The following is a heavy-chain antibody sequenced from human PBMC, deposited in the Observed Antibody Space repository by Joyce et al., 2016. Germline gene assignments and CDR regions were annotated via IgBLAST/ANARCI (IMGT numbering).Heavy chain of an antibody. CDR2: ISGDGDNT. CDR3: AKDSMVRSTFDY. CDR1: GLTFDTYA. D-gene: IGHD3-10*01. Sequence: EVQLLESGGGLVQPGGSLRLSCAASGLTFDTYAMNWVRQAPGKGLGWVSGISGDGDNTYYADSVKGRFTISRDNSKRALYLQMNSLRAEDTAIYYCAKDSMVRSTFDYWGRGTLVTVSS. V-gene: IGHV3-23*01. J-gene: IGHJ4*02.